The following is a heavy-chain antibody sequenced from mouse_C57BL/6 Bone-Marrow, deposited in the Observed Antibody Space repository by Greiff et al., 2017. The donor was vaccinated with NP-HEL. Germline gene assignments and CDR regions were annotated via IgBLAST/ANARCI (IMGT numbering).Heavy chain of an antibody. Sequence: VQLQQSGAELVKPGASVKMSCKASGYTFTTYPIEWVKQNRGKSLEWIGNFHPYNDDTEYNEKFKNKATLTVEKSSSTVYLELSRLTSDDSSVYYCARGGNYWYYFDYWGQGTTLTVSS. CDR1: GYTFTTYP. CDR2: FHPYNDDT. D-gene: IGHD2-1*01. V-gene: IGHV1-47*01. CDR3: ARGGNYWYYFDY. J-gene: IGHJ2*01.